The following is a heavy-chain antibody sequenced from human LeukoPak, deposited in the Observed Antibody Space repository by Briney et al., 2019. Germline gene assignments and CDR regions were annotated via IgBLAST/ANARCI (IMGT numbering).Heavy chain of an antibody. D-gene: IGHD6-19*01. CDR1: GGSFSGYY. CDR3: ARGRLGIMD. J-gene: IGHJ4*02. CDR2: INHSGST. V-gene: IGHV4-34*01. Sequence: SETLSLTCAVYGGSFSGYYWSWIRQPPGKGLEWIGEINHSGSTNYNPSFKSRVTISVDTSKNQFSLKLSSVTAADTAVYYCARGRLGIMDWGQGTLVTVSS.